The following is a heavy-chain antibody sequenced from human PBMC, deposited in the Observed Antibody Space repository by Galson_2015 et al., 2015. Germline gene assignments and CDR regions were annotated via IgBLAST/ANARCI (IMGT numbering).Heavy chain of an antibody. D-gene: IGHD3-3*01. J-gene: IGHJ4*02. CDR2: INPNSGGT. CDR1: GYTFTDYY. Sequence: CKASGYTFTDYYMHWVRQAPGQGLEWMGWINPNSGGTNYAQNFQGWVTMTRDTSISTAYMELSRLRSDDTAVYYCACSRSGASLDPVDYWGQGTLVIVSS. V-gene: IGHV1-2*04. CDR3: ACSRSGASLDPVDY.